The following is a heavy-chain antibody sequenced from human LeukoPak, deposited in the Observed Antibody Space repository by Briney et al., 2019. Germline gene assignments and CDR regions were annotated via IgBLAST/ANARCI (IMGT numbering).Heavy chain of an antibody. CDR1: GGSLSSGDYY. J-gene: IGHJ4*02. D-gene: IGHD6-6*01. V-gene: IGHV4-30-4*01. CDR3: ARGTWSSSIDY. Sequence: SQTLSLTCTVSGGSLSSGDYYWSWIRQPPGEGLEWIGYIYYSGSTYYNPSLKSRLTISGDTSKNQFSLRLSSVTAADTAVYYCARGTWSSSIDYWGQGTLVTVSS. CDR2: IYYSGST.